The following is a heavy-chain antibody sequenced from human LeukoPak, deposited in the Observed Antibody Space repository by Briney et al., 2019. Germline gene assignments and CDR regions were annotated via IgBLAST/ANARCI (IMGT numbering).Heavy chain of an antibody. CDR2: IYHSGST. D-gene: IGHD6-13*01. V-gene: IGHV4-4*02. CDR1: GGSISSSNW. J-gene: IGHJ3*02. CDR3: ARAVIAAVTDAFDI. Sequence: SGTLSLTCAVSGGSISSSNWWSWVRQPPGKGLEWIGEIYHSGSTNYNPSLKSRVTISVDTSKNQFSLKLSSVTAADTAVYYCARAVIAAVTDAFDIWGQGTMVTVSS.